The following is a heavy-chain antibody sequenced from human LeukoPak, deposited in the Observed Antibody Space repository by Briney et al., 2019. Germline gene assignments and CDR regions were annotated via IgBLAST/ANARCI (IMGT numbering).Heavy chain of an antibody. Sequence: GGSLRLSCAASGFTFSSYAMSWVRQAPGKGLEWVSYISSSGKTIYYADSTKGRFTVSRDNAKNSLYLQMNSLRAEDTAVYYCATTSIAAAVPGCFDYWGQGTLVTVSS. CDR2: ISSSGKTI. D-gene: IGHD6-13*01. CDR1: GFTFSSYA. V-gene: IGHV3-48*03. J-gene: IGHJ4*02. CDR3: ATTSIAAAVPGCFDY.